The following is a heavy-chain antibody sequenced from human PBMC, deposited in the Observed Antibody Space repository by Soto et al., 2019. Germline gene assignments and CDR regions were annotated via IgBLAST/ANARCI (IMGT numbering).Heavy chain of an antibody. V-gene: IGHV1-2*04. CDR1: GYTFTGYY. J-gene: IGHJ4*02. Sequence: ASVKVSCKASGYTFTGYYMHWVRQAPGQGLEWMGWINPNSGGTNYAQTFQGWVTMTRDTSINTVYMDLSRLRSDDTAVYYCARTWNKVGAAFAVGYFDFWGRGTLVTVSS. D-gene: IGHD1-26*01. CDR2: INPNSGGT. CDR3: ARTWNKVGAAFAVGYFDF.